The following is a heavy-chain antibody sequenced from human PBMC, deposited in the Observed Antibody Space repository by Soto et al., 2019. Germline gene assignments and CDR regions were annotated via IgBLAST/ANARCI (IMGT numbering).Heavy chain of an antibody. CDR2: INPTDNRK. CDR3: AREAQTSSGMDV. J-gene: IGHJ6*02. Sequence: QVHLEQSGAEMRKPGASVTVSCKASGYTFTNYYIHWVRQAPGQGLEWMGVINPTDNRKTNAQIFQGRVTMTRATSTSTGYMELRSLRSEDTAIYYCAREAQTSSGMDVWGQGTTVTVSS. CDR1: GYTFTNYY. V-gene: IGHV1-46*01.